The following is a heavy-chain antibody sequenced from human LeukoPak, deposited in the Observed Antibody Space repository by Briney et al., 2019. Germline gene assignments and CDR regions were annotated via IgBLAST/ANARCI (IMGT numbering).Heavy chain of an antibody. CDR1: GYTFTSYG. CDR3: ARERRIAVAGTNVYAFDI. J-gene: IGHJ3*02. CDR2: ISAYNGNT. Sequence: GASVKVSCKASGYTFTSYGISWVRQAPGQGLEWMGWISAYNGNTNYAQKLQGRVTMTTDTSTSTAYMELRSLRSDDTAVYYCARERRIAVAGTNVYAFDIWGQGTMVTVSS. D-gene: IGHD6-19*01. V-gene: IGHV1-18*01.